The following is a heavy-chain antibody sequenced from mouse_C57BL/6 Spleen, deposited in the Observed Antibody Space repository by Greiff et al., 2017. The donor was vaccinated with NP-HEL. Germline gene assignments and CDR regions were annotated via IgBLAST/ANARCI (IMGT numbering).Heavy chain of an antibody. CDR1: GFTFSSYA. D-gene: IGHD1-1*01. Sequence: EVQVVESGEGLVKPGGSLKLSCAASGFTFSSYAMSWVRQTPEKRLEWVAYISSGGDYIYYADTVKGRFTISRDNARNTLYLQMSSLKSEDTAMYYCTRERYYGSSDYAMDYWGQGTSVTVSS. CDR2: ISSGGDYI. J-gene: IGHJ4*01. V-gene: IGHV5-9-1*02. CDR3: TRERYYGSSDYAMDY.